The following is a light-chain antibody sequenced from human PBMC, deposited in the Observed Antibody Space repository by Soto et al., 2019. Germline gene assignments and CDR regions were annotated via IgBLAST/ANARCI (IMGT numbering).Light chain of an antibody. CDR3: SLYTSENADV. J-gene: IGLJ1*01. Sequence: QSALTQPPSVSGAPGQSVTISCTGTSTDFVGYNRVSWYWLPPGTPPKLVFFEASKRPSGVPDRFSGSKSGNTASLTISGLQAADEADYYCSLYTSENADVFGTGTKLTVL. V-gene: IGLV2-18*01. CDR2: EAS. CDR1: STDFVGYNR.